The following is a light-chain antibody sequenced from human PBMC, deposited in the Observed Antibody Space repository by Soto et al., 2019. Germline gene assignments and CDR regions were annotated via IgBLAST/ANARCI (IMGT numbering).Light chain of an antibody. J-gene: IGKJ2*01. CDR1: QSFNGIY. Sequence: VLSMSVVAVSLSPKERANLSSRASQSFNGIYLAWYQQKPGQAPRLLIYGASSRATGIPDRFSGSGSGTDFTLTISSLEPEDSTVYFCPEYAYPPHTFAQGTKV. CDR3: PEYAYPPHT. CDR2: GAS. V-gene: IGKV3-20*01.